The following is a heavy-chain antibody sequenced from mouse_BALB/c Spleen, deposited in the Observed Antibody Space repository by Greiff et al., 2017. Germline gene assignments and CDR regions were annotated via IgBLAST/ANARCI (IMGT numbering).Heavy chain of an antibody. CDR2: IDPETGGT. CDR1: GYTFTDYE. J-gene: IGHJ3*01. CDR3: TRRWVDY. V-gene: IGHV1-15*01. Sequence: QVQLQQSGAELVKPGASVTLSCTASGYTFTDYEMHWVKQTPVHGLEWIGAIDPETGGTAYNQKFKSKATLTADKSSSAAYLKLRSLTSEDSAVYVCTRRWVDYWGQGTLVTVSA.